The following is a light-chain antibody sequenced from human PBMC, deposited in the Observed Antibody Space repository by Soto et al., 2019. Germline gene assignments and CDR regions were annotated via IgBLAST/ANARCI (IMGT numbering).Light chain of an antibody. V-gene: IGKV3-11*01. CDR3: QEGCALHT. J-gene: IGKJ4*01. CDR2: DAS. CDR1: QSISTY. Sequence: EIVLTQSPATMYLSPGERATLSCRATQSISTYLAWYQQQPGQAPSLLIYDASNRAAGIPARLSVSCSGTDFTLTIISLGPEDFAVYFCQEGCALHTFGGGTKVEIK.